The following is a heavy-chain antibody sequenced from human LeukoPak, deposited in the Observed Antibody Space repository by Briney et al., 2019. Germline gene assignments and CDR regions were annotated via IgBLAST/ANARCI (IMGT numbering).Heavy chain of an antibody. CDR2: ITRRSSYI. CDR3: ARVAQGASTENYYYYMDV. D-gene: IGHD1-1*01. CDR1: GLAFNSYS. J-gene: IGHJ6*03. V-gene: IGHV3-21*01. Sequence: GGSLTLSCAASGLAFNSYSIMWVRQAPGKGLEWVSSITRRSSYICNEELVKGRFTISRDNAKNSLYLQMSSLRAEDTAVYYCARVAQGASTENYYYYMDVWGKGTTVTVSS.